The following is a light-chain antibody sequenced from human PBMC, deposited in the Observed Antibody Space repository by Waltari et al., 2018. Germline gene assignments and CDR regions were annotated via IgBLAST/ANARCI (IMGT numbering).Light chain of an antibody. J-gene: IGLJ1*01. CDR3: CSYAGRIPYV. Sequence: QSALTQPASLSGSPGPSLSIPCPGSTSDVCAYYLVSWYQHRPGKAPKLIIYDGSERPSGVSNRFSGSKSGNTASLTISGLQVDDEADYYCCSYAGRIPYVFGTGTTVTVL. CDR1: TSDVCAYYL. CDR2: DGS. V-gene: IGLV2-23*01.